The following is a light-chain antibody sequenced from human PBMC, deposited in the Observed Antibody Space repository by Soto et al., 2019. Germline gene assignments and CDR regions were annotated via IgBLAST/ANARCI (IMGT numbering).Light chain of an antibody. CDR2: GAS. CDR3: QQYGSSSWT. J-gene: IGKJ1*01. V-gene: IGKV3-20*01. Sequence: EIVLTQSPGTLSLSPGERATLSCRASQSVSSSYLAWYQQKPGQAPRLLIYGASSRATGIPDRFSGSGSGTEFNRTISRLEPEDFAVYYCQQYGSSSWTFGQGTNVELK. CDR1: QSVSSSY.